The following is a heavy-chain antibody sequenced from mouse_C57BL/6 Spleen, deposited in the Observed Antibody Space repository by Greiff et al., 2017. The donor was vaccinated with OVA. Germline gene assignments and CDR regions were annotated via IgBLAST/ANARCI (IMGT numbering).Heavy chain of an antibody. Sequence: VQLQQSGPELVKPGASVKISCKASGYTFTDYYMNWVKQSHGKSLEWIGDINPNNGGTSYNQKFKGKATLTVDKSSSTAYMELRSLTSEDSAVYYCANIYYSNYVGYFDVWGTGTTVTVSS. V-gene: IGHV1-26*01. CDR2: INPNNGGT. D-gene: IGHD2-5*01. CDR1: GYTFTDYY. CDR3: ANIYYSNYVGYFDV. J-gene: IGHJ1*03.